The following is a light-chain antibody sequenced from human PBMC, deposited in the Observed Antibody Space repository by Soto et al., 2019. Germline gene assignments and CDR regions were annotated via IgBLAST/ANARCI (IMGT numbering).Light chain of an antibody. CDR1: QSVSSY. CDR2: DAS. CDR3: QQRSNWPLT. J-gene: IGKJ4*01. V-gene: IGKV3-11*01. Sequence: ETVLTQSPATLSLSPGERATLSCRASQSVSSYLAWYQQKPGQAPRLLIYDASNRATGIPARFSGSGSGTDFTLTISSLEPEDFAVYYCQQRSNWPLTFCGGTKVEIK.